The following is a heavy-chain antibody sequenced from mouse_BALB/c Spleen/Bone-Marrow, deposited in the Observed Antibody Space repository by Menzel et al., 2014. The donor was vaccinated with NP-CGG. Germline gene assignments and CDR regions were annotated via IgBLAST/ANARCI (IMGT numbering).Heavy chain of an antibody. CDR3: ARSGDGPFAY. CDR2: IDPANGIT. J-gene: IGHJ3*01. V-gene: IGHV14-3*02. D-gene: IGHD2-3*01. CDR1: GFNIKDNY. Sequence: LQLQQPGAELVKPGASVKLSCTASGFNIKDNYIHWVKQRPEQGLEWIGRIDPANGITKYGPKFQGKTTITTDTSSNTAYLQLSSLTSEDTAVYYCARSGDGPFAYWGQGTLVTVSA.